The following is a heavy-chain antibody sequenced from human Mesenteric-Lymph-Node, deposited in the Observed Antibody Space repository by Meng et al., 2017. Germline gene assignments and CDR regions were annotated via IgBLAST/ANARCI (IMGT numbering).Heavy chain of an antibody. CDR3: VRGAVFVYRD. V-gene: IGHV3-7*01. CDR2: MKQDGSNI. D-gene: IGHD3-16*02. J-gene: IGHJ4*02. CDR1: GFSFRDFS. Sequence: ESLKISCVASGFSFRDFSMSWVRQVPGKGMEWVASMKQDGSNIFYVDSVKGRFNISRDNAKNSLFLQMNSLRAEDTALYYCVRGAVFVYRDWGQGTQVTVSS.